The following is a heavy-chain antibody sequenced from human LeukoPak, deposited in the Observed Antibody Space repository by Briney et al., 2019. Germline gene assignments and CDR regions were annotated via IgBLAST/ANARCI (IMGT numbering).Heavy chain of an antibody. CDR1: GFTFSKYW. J-gene: IGHJ4*02. D-gene: IGHD6-19*01. CDR3: ATKQWLAPPPDS. V-gene: IGHV3-74*01. Sequence: GGSLGLSCAASGFTFSKYWMLWVRQAPGKGLESVSRVNTDGTVTTYADSVKGRFTVSRDNADNTMFLQMNSVRDEDTAVYYCATKQWLAPPPDSWGQGTPVTVSS. CDR2: VNTDGTVT.